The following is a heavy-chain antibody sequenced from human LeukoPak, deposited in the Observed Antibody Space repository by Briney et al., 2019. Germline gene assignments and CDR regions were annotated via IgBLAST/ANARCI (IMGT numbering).Heavy chain of an antibody. CDR2: INPNSGGT. Sequence: ASVKVSCKASGYTFTGYYMHWVRQAPGQGLEWMGWINPNSGGTNYAQKFQGRVTMTRDTSISTAYMELSRLRSDDTAVYYCAREENDILTGPYYYYYGMDVWGQGTTVTVSS. D-gene: IGHD3-9*01. CDR1: GYTFTGYY. J-gene: IGHJ6*02. V-gene: IGHV1-2*02. CDR3: AREENDILTGPYYYYYGMDV.